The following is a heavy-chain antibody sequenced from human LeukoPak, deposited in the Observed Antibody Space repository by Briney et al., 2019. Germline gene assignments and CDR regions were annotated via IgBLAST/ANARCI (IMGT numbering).Heavy chain of an antibody. V-gene: IGHV1-2*02. Sequence: ASVKVSCKASGYTFTTYGINWVRQAPGQGLEWMGWINPNSGGTNYAQKFQGRVTMTRDTSISTAYMELSNLRSEDTAVYYCARGQSGRRFLADYWGQGTLVTVSS. D-gene: IGHD3-3*01. CDR1: GYTFTTYG. J-gene: IGHJ4*02. CDR2: INPNSGGT. CDR3: ARGQSGRRFLADY.